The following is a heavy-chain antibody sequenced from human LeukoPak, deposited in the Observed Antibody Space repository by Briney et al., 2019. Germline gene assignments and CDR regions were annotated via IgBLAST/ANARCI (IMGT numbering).Heavy chain of an antibody. CDR3: ARDKRYYYDGSGYYNKPLDY. J-gene: IGHJ4*02. Sequence: GASVKVSCKASGGTFSSYAISWVRQAPGQGLEWMGRIIPILGIANYAQKFQGRVTITADKSTSTAYMELSSLRSEDTAVYYCARDKRYYYDGSGYYNKPLDYWGQGTLVTVSS. D-gene: IGHD3-22*01. V-gene: IGHV1-69*04. CDR2: IIPILGIA. CDR1: GGTFSSYA.